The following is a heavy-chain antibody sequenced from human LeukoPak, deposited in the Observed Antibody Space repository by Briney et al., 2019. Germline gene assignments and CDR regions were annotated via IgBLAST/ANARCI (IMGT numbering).Heavy chain of an antibody. Sequence: GSLRLSCAASGFTFSSFAMTWVRQAPGKGLEWVSSITGSHDRTYTTDSVKGRFTISRDNSQNTLYLQMNSLRAGDTAVYYCTKDPNGDYIGAFDPWGQGTLVTVSS. CDR3: TKDPNGDYIGAFDP. J-gene: IGHJ5*02. CDR2: ITGSHDRT. V-gene: IGHV3-23*01. D-gene: IGHD4-17*01. CDR1: GFTFSSFA.